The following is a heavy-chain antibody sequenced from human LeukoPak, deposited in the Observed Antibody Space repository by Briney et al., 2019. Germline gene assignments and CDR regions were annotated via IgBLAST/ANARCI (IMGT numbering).Heavy chain of an antibody. CDR1: GGSFSGYY. V-gene: IGHV4-34*01. J-gene: IGHJ4*02. CDR3: ARGVDDY. CDR2: INHSGST. Sequence: SETLSLTCAVYGGSFSGYYWNWIRQPPGKGLEWIGEINHSGSTNYNPSLKSRVTISVDTSKNQFSLKLSSVTAADTAVYYCARGVDDYWGQGTLVTVSS.